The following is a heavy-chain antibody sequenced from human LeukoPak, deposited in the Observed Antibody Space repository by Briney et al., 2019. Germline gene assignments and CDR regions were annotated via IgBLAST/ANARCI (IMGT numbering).Heavy chain of an antibody. CDR1: GSISSYY. J-gene: IGHJ3*02. D-gene: IGHD2-2*01. V-gene: IGHV4-4*09. CDR2: IYTSGST. CDR3: ARQKCTSTSCLTKNAFDI. Sequence: PSETLSLTCTVSGSISSYYWSWIRQPPGKGLEWIGYIYTSGSTNYNPSLKSRVTISVDTSKNQLSLDLSSVTAADTAVYYCARQKCTSTSCLTKNAFDIWGQGTMVTVSS.